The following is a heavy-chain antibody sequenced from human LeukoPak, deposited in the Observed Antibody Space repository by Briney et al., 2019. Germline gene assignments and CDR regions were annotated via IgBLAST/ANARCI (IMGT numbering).Heavy chain of an antibody. CDR3: ARPGRGYSSSWYMDY. Sequence: GESLKISCKGSGYTFTNYWIGWVRQMPGKGLEWMGVIYPGDSDTRYSPSFRGQVTISADMSISTAYLEWSSLKASDTAIYYCARPGRGYSSSWYMDYWGQGTLVTVSS. D-gene: IGHD6-13*01. J-gene: IGHJ4*02. CDR2: IYPGDSDT. V-gene: IGHV5-51*01. CDR1: GYTFTNYW.